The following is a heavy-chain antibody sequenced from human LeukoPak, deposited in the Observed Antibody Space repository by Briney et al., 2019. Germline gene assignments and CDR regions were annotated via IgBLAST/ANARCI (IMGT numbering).Heavy chain of an antibody. CDR2: IFTSGVT. V-gene: IGHV4-4*07. D-gene: IGHD3-3*01. Sequence: SETLSLTCTVSGGSISTYYWSWIRQPAGKGLEWIGRIFTSGVTNYNPSLKSRFTMSVDTPKNQFSLNLNSVTAADTAVYFCARESYDFCFDNWGQGTLVTVSS. CDR1: GGSISTYY. CDR3: ARESYDFCFDN. J-gene: IGHJ4*02.